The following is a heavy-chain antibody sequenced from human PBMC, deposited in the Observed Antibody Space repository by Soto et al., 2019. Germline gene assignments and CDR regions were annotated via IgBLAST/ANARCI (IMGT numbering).Heavy chain of an antibody. CDR1: GFTFSNAW. Sequence: GALRLSCAASGFTFSNAWMSWVRQAPGKGLEWVGRIKSKTDGGTTDYAAPVKGRFTISRDDSKNTLYLQMNSLKTEDTAVYYCTTAAAVAGTGEDNWGQGTLVTVSS. D-gene: IGHD6-19*01. V-gene: IGHV3-15*01. CDR2: IKSKTDGGTT. J-gene: IGHJ4*02. CDR3: TTAAAVAGTGEDN.